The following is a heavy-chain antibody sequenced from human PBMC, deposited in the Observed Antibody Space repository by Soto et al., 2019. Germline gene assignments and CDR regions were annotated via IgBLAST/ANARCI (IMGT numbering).Heavy chain of an antibody. CDR2: IYHSGST. Sequence: SETLSLTCAVSGGSISSGGYSWSWIRQPPGKGLEWIGYIYHSGSTYYNPSLKSRVTISVGRSKKQFSLTLSSVTAADTAVYNCAREGGGYRFDLWGQGALVTVSS. CDR1: GGSISSGGYS. V-gene: IGHV4-30-2*01. J-gene: IGHJ4*02. CDR3: AREGGGYRFDL. D-gene: IGHD1-26*01.